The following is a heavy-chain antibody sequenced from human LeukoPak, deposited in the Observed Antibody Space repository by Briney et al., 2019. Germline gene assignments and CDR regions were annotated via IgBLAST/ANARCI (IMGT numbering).Heavy chain of an antibody. D-gene: IGHD3-10*01. Sequence: PSQTLSLTCTVSGGSISSGSYYWSWIRQPAGKGLEWIGRIYTSGSTNYNPSLKSRVTMSVDTSKNPFSLKLSSVTAADTAVYYCARDWAIRGFGEIRGGWFDPWGQGTLVTVSS. V-gene: IGHV4-61*02. J-gene: IGHJ5*02. CDR2: IYTSGST. CDR3: ARDWAIRGFGEIRGGWFDP. CDR1: GGSISSGSYY.